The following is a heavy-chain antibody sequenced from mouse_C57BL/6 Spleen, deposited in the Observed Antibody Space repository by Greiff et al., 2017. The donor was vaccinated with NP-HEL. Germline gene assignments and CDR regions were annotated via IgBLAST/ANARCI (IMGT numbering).Heavy chain of an antibody. V-gene: IGHV14-2*01. Sequence: EVKLVESGAELVKPGASVKLSCTASGFNIKDYYMHWVKQRTEQGLEWIGRIDPEDGETKYAPKFQGKATITADTSSNTAYLQLSSLTSEDTAVYYCALFITTVVATNFDYWGQGTTLTVSS. D-gene: IGHD1-1*01. CDR2: IDPEDGET. CDR3: ALFITTVVATNFDY. J-gene: IGHJ2*01. CDR1: GFNIKDYY.